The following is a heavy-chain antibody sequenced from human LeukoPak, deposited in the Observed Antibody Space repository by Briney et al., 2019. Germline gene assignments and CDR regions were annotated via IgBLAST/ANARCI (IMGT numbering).Heavy chain of an antibody. CDR3: ARESLYYYESSGYYYVLRYFDY. D-gene: IGHD3-22*01. Sequence: SETLSLTCAVSGYSITNGYYWAWIRQSPGKGLEWIGNIYYSGNTYYNPSLKSRVTISVDTSKNQFSLMLSSVTAADTAVYYCARESLYYYESSGYYYVLRYFDYWGQGTLVTVSS. CDR2: IYYSGNT. J-gene: IGHJ4*02. CDR1: GYSITNGYY. V-gene: IGHV4-38-2*02.